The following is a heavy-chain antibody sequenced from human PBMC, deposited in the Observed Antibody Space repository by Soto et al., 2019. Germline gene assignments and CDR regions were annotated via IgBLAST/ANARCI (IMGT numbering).Heavy chain of an antibody. J-gene: IGHJ5*02. D-gene: IGHD2-15*01. Sequence: EVQLLESGGGLVQPGGSLRLSCAASGFTFSSYAMSWVRQAPGKGLEWVSAFSGSGGSTYYADSVKGRFTISRDNSKNTLYLQMNSLRAEDTAVYYCAKLSRVDIVVVVAAPNWFDPWGQGTLVTVSS. V-gene: IGHV3-23*01. CDR2: FSGSGGST. CDR3: AKLSRVDIVVVVAAPNWFDP. CDR1: GFTFSSYA.